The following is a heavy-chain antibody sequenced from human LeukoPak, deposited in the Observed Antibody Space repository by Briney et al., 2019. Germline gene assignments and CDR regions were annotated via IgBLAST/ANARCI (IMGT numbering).Heavy chain of an antibody. CDR1: GGTFSSYA. CDR3: ARGSSGYHNWFDP. Sequence: SVKVSCKASGGTFSSYAIRWVRQAPGQGLEWMGRIIPIFGTANYAQKFQGRVTITTDESTSTAYMELSSLRSEDTAVYYCARGSSGYHNWFDPWGQGTLVTVSS. D-gene: IGHD3-22*01. V-gene: IGHV1-69*05. CDR2: IIPIFGTA. J-gene: IGHJ5*02.